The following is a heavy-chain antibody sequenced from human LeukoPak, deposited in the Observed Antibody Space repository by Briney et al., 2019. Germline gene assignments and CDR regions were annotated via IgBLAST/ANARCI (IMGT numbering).Heavy chain of an antibody. Sequence: GGSLRLSCAVSGFTATTNDMTWVRQAAGNGLEWVSVLYSDGNTKYPDSAQGRFTISRDNSKNTLYLEMNSLSADDTAVYYCARGVEPLAANTLAYWGQGTLVTVSS. CDR3: ARGVEPLAANTLAY. D-gene: IGHD1-14*01. V-gene: IGHV3-53*01. CDR2: LYSDGNT. CDR1: GFTATTND. J-gene: IGHJ4*02.